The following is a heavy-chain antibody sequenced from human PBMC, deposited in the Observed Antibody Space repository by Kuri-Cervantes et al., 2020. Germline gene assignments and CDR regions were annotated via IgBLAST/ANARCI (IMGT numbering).Heavy chain of an antibody. J-gene: IGHJ3*02. V-gene: IGHV4-39*01. CDR2: IYYSGST. CDR1: GGSISSSSYY. Sequence: ESLKISCTVSGGSISSSSYYWGWIRQPPGKGLEWIGSIYYSGSTYYNPSLKSRVTISVDTSKNQFSLKLSSVTAADTAVYYCARAFSNDYVWGSPPAFDIWGQGTMVTVSS. CDR3: ARAFSNDYVWGSPPAFDI. D-gene: IGHD3-16*01.